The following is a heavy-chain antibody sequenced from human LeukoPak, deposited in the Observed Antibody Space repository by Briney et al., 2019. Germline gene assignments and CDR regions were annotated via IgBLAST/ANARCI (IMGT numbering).Heavy chain of an antibody. CDR3: AGGPYSDAFDI. D-gene: IGHD1-26*01. Sequence: PSETLSLTCTVSGGSISSHYWSWIRQPPEKGLEWIGYIYYSGSTNYNPSLKSRVTISVDTSKNQFSLKLSSVTAADTAVYYCAGGPYSDAFDIWGQGTMVTVSS. J-gene: IGHJ3*02. V-gene: IGHV4-59*11. CDR1: GGSISSHY. CDR2: IYYSGST.